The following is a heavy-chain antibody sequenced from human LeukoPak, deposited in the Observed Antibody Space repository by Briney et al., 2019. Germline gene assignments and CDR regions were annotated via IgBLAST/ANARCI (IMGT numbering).Heavy chain of an antibody. D-gene: IGHD3-10*01. CDR3: ASRRYGSGSYYNGYEY. J-gene: IGHJ4*02. CDR2: MNPNSGNT. CDR1: GYTFTSYD. V-gene: IGHV1-8*03. Sequence: ASVKVSCKASGYTFTSYDINWVRQATGQGLEWMGWMNPNSGNTGYAQKFQGRVTITRNTSISIAYMELSSLRSEDTAVYYCASRRYGSGSYYNGYEYWGQGTLVTVSS.